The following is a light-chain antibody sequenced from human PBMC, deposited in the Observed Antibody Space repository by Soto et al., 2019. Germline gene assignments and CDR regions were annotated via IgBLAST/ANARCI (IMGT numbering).Light chain of an antibody. CDR1: QSVGRNY. Sequence: EIVLTQSPGTLSLSPGERATLSCRASQSVGRNYLAWYQQKPGQAPRLLIYNGSNRATGIPDTFSGSGSGTDFTLTISRLEPEDFAVYYCHQYAYSPWTFGRGTKVEIK. CDR2: NGS. V-gene: IGKV3-20*01. CDR3: HQYAYSPWT. J-gene: IGKJ1*01.